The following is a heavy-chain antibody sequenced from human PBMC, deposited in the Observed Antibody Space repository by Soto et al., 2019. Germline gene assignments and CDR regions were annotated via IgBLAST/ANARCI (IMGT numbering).Heavy chain of an antibody. V-gene: IGHV1-18*01. CDR2: ISAYNGNT. CDR3: ARDRPLTGSNWFDP. J-gene: IGHJ5*02. Sequence: ASVKVSCKTSGYTFNTYGINWVRQAPGQGLEWMGWISAYNGNTNYAQKLQGRVTMTTDTSTSTAYMELRSLRSDDTAVYYCARDRPLTGSNWFDPWGQGTLVTVSS. CDR1: GYTFNTYG.